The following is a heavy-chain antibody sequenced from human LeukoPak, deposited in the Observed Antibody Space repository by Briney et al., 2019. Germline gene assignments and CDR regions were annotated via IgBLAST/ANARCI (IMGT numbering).Heavy chain of an antibody. CDR1: GFTVSSNY. J-gene: IGHJ4*02. CDR3: ARETPGSSSTFSFS. D-gene: IGHD6-6*01. Sequence: GGSLRLSCAASGFTVSSNYMSWVRQAPGKGLERVSVIYSGGSTYYADSVKGRFTISRDNSKNTLYLQMNSLRAEDTAVYYCARETPGSSSTFSFSWGQGTLVTVSS. CDR2: IYSGGST. V-gene: IGHV3-53*01.